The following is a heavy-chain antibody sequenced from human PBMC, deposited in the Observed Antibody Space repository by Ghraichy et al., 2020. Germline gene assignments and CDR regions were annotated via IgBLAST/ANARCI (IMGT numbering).Heavy chain of an antibody. V-gene: IGHV4-39*01. J-gene: IGHJ6*03. Sequence: SETLSLTCTVSGGSISSSSYYWGWIRQPPGKGLEWIGSIYYSGSTYYNPSLKSRVTISADTSKNQFSLKVSSVTAADTAVYYCARHCWNSGYVLVYYYYMDVWGKGTTVTVSS. CDR1: GGSISSSSYY. D-gene: IGHD5-12*01. CDR2: IYYSGST. CDR3: ARHCWNSGYVLVYYYYMDV.